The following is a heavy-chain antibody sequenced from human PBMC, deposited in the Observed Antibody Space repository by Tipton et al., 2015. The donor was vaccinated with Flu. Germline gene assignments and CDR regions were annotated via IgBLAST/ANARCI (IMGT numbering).Heavy chain of an antibody. CDR1: GASISSGSFY. J-gene: IGHJ4*02. V-gene: IGHV4-61*02. CDR3: ARGIPTYCTGGTCFDGDFDS. Sequence: TLSLTCTVSGASISSGSFYWTWLRQPAGKGLEWIGRIFTSGRTNYNPSLKSRVTISLDTSKNQFSLKLNSVTAADTAVYYCARGIPTYCTGGTCFDGDFDSWGQGTLVTVSS. CDR2: IFTSGRT. D-gene: IGHD2-15*01.